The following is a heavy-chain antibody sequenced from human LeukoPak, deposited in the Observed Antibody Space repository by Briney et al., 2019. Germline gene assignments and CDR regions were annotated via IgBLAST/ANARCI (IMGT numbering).Heavy chain of an antibody. V-gene: IGHV3-30*02. CDR1: GFTFSSCG. J-gene: IGHJ3*02. Sequence: GGSLRLSCAASGFTFSSCGMHWVRQAPGKGLEWVAFIRYDGSNKYYADSVKGRFTISRDNSKNTLYLQMNSLRAEDTAVYYCAKDLTLNFDIWGQGTMVTVSS. CDR2: IRYDGSNK. D-gene: IGHD2-15*01. CDR3: AKDLTLNFDI.